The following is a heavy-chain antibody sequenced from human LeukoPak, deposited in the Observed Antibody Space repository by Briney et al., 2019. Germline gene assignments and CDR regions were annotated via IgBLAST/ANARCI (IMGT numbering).Heavy chain of an antibody. Sequence: SETLSLTCTVSGGSISSYYWSWIRRPPGKGLEWIGYIYYSGSTNYNPSLKSRVTISVDTSKNQFSLKLSSVTAADTAVYYCARHPSGYDFWSGYYFDYWGQGTLVTVSS. CDR2: IYYSGST. D-gene: IGHD3/OR15-3a*01. CDR3: ARHPSGYDFWSGYYFDY. CDR1: GGSISSYY. V-gene: IGHV4-59*08. J-gene: IGHJ4*02.